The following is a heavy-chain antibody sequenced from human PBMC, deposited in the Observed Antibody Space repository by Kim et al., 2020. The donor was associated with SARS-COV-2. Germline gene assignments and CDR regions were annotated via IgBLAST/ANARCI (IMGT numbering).Heavy chain of an antibody. V-gene: IGHV4-39*01. CDR3: ARCLYWTRRINMVRGVIIEA. CDR1: GGSISSSSYY. Sequence: SETLSLTCTVSGGSISSSSYYWGWIRQPPGKGLEWIGSIYYSGSTYYNPSLKSRVTISVDTSKNQFSLKLSSVTAADTAVYYCARCLYWTRRINMVRGVIIEAWGQGTLVTVSS. CDR2: IYYSGST. D-gene: IGHD3-10*01. J-gene: IGHJ5*02.